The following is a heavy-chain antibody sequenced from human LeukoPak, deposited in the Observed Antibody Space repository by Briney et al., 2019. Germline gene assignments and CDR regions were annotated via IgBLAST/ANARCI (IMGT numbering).Heavy chain of an antibody. Sequence: GGSLKLSCAASGFTFSSYAMSWVRQAPGKGLEWVSAISGSGGSTYYADSVKGRFTISRDNSKNTLYLQMNSLRAEDTAVYYCARDYGGYSRNGDFDYWGQGTLVTVSS. CDR1: GFTFSSYA. CDR3: ARDYGGYSRNGDFDY. J-gene: IGHJ4*02. CDR2: ISGSGGST. V-gene: IGHV3-23*01. D-gene: IGHD5-18*01.